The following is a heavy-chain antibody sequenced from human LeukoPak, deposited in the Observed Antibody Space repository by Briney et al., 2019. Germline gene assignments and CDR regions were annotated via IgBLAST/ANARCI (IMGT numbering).Heavy chain of an antibody. J-gene: IGHJ6*02. D-gene: IGHD2-2*01. CDR3: ARAPGSCSSTSCYFLSAFNYYYYGMDV. CDR1: GYTFTGYY. CDR2: INPNSGGT. Sequence: ASVKVSCKASGYTFTGYYMHWVRQAPGQGLEWMGWINPNSGGTNYAQKFQGRVTMTRDTSISTAYMELSRLRFDDTAVYYCARAPGSCSSTSCYFLSAFNYYYYGMDVWGQGTTVTVSS. V-gene: IGHV1-2*02.